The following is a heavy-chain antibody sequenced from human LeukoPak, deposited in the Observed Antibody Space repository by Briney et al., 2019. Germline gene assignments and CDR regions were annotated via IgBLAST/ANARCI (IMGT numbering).Heavy chain of an antibody. J-gene: IGHJ4*02. V-gene: IGHV3-21*01. CDR2: ISSSNSYI. CDR3: ARVGYCSSTSCRRGFDY. CDR1: GFTFSSYS. Sequence: GGSLRLSCAASGFTFSSYSMNWVRQAPRKGLEWVSSISSSNSYIYYADSVKGRFTISRDNAKNSLYLQMNSLRAEDTAVYYCARVGYCSSTSCRRGFDYWGQGTLVTVSS. D-gene: IGHD2-2*01.